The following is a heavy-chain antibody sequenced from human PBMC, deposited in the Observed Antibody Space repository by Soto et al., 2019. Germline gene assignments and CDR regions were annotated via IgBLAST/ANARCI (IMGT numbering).Heavy chain of an antibody. CDR3: ASDTTTINDYGGSVTGAFDI. CDR1: GGSISSGDYY. D-gene: IGHD4-17*01. CDR2: IYYSGST. Sequence: QVQLQESGPGLVKPSQTLSLTCTVSGGSISSGDYYWSWIRQPPGKGLEWIGYIYYSGSTYYNPSLKSRVTISVDTSKNQFSLKLSSVTAADTAVYYCASDTTTINDYGGSVTGAFDIWGQGTMVTVSS. V-gene: IGHV4-30-4*01. J-gene: IGHJ3*02.